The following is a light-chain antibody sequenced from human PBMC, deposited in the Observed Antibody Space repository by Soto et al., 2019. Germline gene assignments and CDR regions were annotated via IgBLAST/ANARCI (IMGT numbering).Light chain of an antibody. J-gene: IGKJ1*01. CDR3: HQYANSPQT. Sequence: EIVLTQSPGTLSLSPGERATLSCRARQSGPKNYLAWYQHKPGQAPRLLIHGPSSRATGIPDRFSGSGYGTDCTLSISRLEPEDFAVYYCHQYANSPQTFGQGTKVEIK. V-gene: IGKV3-20*01. CDR1: QSGPKNY. CDR2: GPS.